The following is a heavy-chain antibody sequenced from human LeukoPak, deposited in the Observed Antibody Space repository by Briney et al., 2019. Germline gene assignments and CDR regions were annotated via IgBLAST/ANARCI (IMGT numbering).Heavy chain of an antibody. V-gene: IGHV3-7*01. CDR3: ARDLVYDYVWGSYRYNPYYFDY. CDR2: IKQDGSEK. J-gene: IGHJ4*02. D-gene: IGHD3-16*02. CDR1: GFTFSSYW. Sequence: GGSLRLSCAASGFTFSSYWMSWVRQAPGKGLEWVANIKQDGSEKYYVDSVKGRFTISRDNAKNSLYLQMNSLRAEDTAVYYCARDLVYDYVWGSYRYNPYYFDYWGQGTLVTVSS.